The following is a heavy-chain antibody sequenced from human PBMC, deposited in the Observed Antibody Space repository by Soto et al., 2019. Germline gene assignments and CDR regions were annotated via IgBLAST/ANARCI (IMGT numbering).Heavy chain of an antibody. J-gene: IGHJ4*02. D-gene: IGHD3-22*01. CDR1: GGSISSYY. CDR2: IYYSGST. CDR3: AAVYDSSGYYYGELDY. Sequence: PSETLSLTCTVSGGSISSYYLSWIRQPPGKGLEWIGYIYYSGSTNYNPSLKSRVTISVDTSKNQFSLKLSSVTAADTAVYYCAAVYDSSGYYYGELDYWGQGTLVTVSS. V-gene: IGHV4-59*01.